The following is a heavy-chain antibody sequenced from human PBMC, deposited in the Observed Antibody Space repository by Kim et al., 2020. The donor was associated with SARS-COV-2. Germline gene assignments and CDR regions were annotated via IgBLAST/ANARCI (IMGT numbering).Heavy chain of an antibody. D-gene: IGHD4-17*01. CDR3: ARSRSDYDYYYYGMDV. Sequence: ASVKVSCKASGYTFTGYYMHWVRQAPGQGLEWMGRINPNSGGTNYAQKFQGRVTMTRDTSISTAYMELSRLRSDDTAVYYCARSRSDYDYYYYGMDVWGQGTTVTVSS. CDR2: INPNSGGT. CDR1: GYTFTGYY. J-gene: IGHJ6*02. V-gene: IGHV1-2*06.